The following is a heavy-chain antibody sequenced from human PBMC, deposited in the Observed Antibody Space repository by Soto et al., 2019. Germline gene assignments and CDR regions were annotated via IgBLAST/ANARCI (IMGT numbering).Heavy chain of an antibody. D-gene: IGHD3-22*01. J-gene: IGHJ4*02. CDR2: ISYDGSNK. CDR3: ARAPSVNY. V-gene: IGHV3-30-3*01. CDR1: GFTFSSYA. Sequence: PWGSLRLSCAASGFTFSSYAMHWVRQAPGKGLEWVAVISYDGSNKYYADSVKGRFTISRDNSKNTLYLQMNSLRAEDTAVYYCARAPSVNYWGQGTLVTVSS.